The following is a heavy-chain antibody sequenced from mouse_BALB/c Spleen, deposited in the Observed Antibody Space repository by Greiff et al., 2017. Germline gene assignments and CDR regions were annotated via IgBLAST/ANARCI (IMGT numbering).Heavy chain of an antibody. J-gene: IGHJ3*01. D-gene: IGHD2-1*01. CDR1: GFSLTSYG. CDR2: IWSGGST. CDR3: ARNYYGNYGTWFAY. V-gene: IGHV2-2*02. Sequence: VQLQQSGPGLVQPSQSLSITCTVSGFSLTSYGVHWVRQSPGKGLEWLGVIWSGGSTDYNAAFISRLSISKDNSKSQVFFKMNSLQANDTAIYYCARNYYGNYGTWFAYWGQGTLVTVSA.